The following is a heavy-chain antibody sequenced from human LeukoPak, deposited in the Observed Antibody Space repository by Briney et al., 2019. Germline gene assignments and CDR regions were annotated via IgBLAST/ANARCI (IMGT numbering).Heavy chain of an antibody. Sequence: SQTLSLTCTVSGGSISSGAYYWSWIRQPPGKGLEWIGYIYYSGSTYYNPSLKSRVTISVDTSKNQFSLKLSSVTAADTAVYYCARDTLNDYGDLNWFDPWGQGTLVTVSS. J-gene: IGHJ5*02. D-gene: IGHD4-17*01. CDR2: IYYSGST. V-gene: IGHV4-30-4*08. CDR3: ARDTLNDYGDLNWFDP. CDR1: GGSISSGAYY.